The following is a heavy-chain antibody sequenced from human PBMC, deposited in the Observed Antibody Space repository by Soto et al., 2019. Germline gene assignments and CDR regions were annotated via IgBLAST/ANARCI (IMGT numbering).Heavy chain of an antibody. Sequence: QVQLVESGGGVVQPGGSLRLSCAASGLTFSHYGMHWVRQAPGKGLEWMTLISFDGSNKYYTDSVKGRFSISRDNSMNTLYLQMTSLRAEDQAVYYCAKDQKHQGWYPIDFYHFGLDVWGQGTTVTVSS. V-gene: IGHV3-30*18. CDR1: GLTFSHYG. CDR3: AKDQKHQGWYPIDFYHFGLDV. D-gene: IGHD6-19*01. J-gene: IGHJ6*02. CDR2: ISFDGSNK.